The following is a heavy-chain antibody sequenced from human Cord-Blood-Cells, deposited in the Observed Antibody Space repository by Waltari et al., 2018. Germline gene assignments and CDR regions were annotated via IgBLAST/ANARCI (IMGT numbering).Heavy chain of an antibody. CDR3: ARVPGIAAAGTGSYYFDY. J-gene: IGHJ4*02. D-gene: IGHD6-13*01. CDR1: GGSFSGYY. Sequence: QVQLQQWGAGLLKPSETLSLTCAVYGGSFSGYYWSWIRQPPGKGLEWIGEINHSGSTNYHRSLKVRVTISVDTSKNQFSLKLSSVTAADTAVYYCARVPGIAAAGTGSYYFDYWGQGTLVTVSS. V-gene: IGHV4-34*01. CDR2: INHSGST.